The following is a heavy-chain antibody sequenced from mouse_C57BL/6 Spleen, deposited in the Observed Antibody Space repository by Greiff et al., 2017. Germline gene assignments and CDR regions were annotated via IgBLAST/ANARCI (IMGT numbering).Heavy chain of an antibody. CDR1: GYTFTSYW. V-gene: IGHV1-69*01. D-gene: IGHD1-1*01. Sequence: QVHVKQPGAELVMPGASVKLSCKASGYTFTSYWMHWVTQRPGQGLEWIGEIDPSDSYTNYNQQFTGKSTLTVDKSSSTAFMQLSSLTSEDSAVYYCARGLTTVVDYWGQGTTLTVSS. CDR3: ARGLTTVVDY. J-gene: IGHJ2*01. CDR2: IDPSDSYT.